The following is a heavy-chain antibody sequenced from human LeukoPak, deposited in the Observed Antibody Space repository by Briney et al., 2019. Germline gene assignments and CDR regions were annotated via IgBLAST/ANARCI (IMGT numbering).Heavy chain of an antibody. Sequence: GGSLRLSCAASGFTFSSYGMHWVRQAPGKGLEWVTVISDDGRNKYYADSVKGRFTISRDNSKNTLHLQINSLRTEDAAVYYCAIGGGGSGNYYYFDYWGQGTLVTVSS. J-gene: IGHJ4*02. CDR3: AIGGGGSGNYYYFDY. D-gene: IGHD3-10*01. V-gene: IGHV3-30*03. CDR2: ISDDGRNK. CDR1: GFTFSSYG.